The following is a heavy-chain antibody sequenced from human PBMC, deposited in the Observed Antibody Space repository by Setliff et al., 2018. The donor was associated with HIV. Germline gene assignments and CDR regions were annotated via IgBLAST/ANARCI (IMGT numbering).Heavy chain of an antibody. CDR3: ARDQVANYYGSGIDY. CDR1: GFTFSPYW. CDR2: INSDGTST. V-gene: IGHV3-74*03. Sequence: GGSLRLSCAASGFTFSPYWMHWVRQAPGKGLVWVSRINSDGTSTTYADSVKGRFTISRDNAKSTLYLQMNSLRAEDTAVYYCARDQVANYYGSGIDYWGQGTLVTVSS. J-gene: IGHJ4*02. D-gene: IGHD3-10*01.